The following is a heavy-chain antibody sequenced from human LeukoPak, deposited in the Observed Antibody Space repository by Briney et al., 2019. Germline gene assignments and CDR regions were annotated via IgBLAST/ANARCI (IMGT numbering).Heavy chain of an antibody. CDR3: ARGDSDYYDSSGYYPFDY. CDR2: ISSSGSTI. D-gene: IGHD3-22*01. Sequence: LSLTCTVSGGSISSYYWSWIRQAPGKGLEWVSYISSSGSTIYYADSVKGRFTISRDNAKNSLYLQMNSLRAEDTAVYYCARGDSDYYDSSGYYPFDYWGQGTLVTVSS. CDR1: GGSISSYY. V-gene: IGHV3-11*04. J-gene: IGHJ4*02.